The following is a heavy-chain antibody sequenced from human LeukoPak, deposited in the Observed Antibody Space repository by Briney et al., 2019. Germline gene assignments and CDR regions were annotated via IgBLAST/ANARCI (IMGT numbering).Heavy chain of an antibody. J-gene: IGHJ4*02. V-gene: IGHV5-10-1*01. CDR1: GYSFTSYW. D-gene: IGHD6-19*01. CDR3: ARQGHSSGWHFDY. CDR2: IDPSDSYT. Sequence: GESLKIPCKGSGYSFTSYWISWVRQMPGKGLEWMGRIDPSDSYTNYSPSFQGHVTISADKSISTAYLRWSSLKASDTAMYYCARQGHSSGWHFDYWGQGTLVTVSS.